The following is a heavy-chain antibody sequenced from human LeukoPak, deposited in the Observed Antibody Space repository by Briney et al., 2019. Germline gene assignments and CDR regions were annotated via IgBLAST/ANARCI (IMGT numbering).Heavy chain of an antibody. CDR3: ARVGRDAFDI. V-gene: IGHV1-18*01. J-gene: IGHJ3*02. CDR1: GYTFTSYG. CDR2: ISTYNGNT. D-gene: IGHD1-26*01. Sequence: ASVKVSCKTSGYTFTSYGLNWVRQAPGQGLEWMGWISTYNGNTHYTQKLQDRVTMTTDTSTSTAYMELRSLRSDDTALYYCARVGRDAFDIWGQGTVVTVSS.